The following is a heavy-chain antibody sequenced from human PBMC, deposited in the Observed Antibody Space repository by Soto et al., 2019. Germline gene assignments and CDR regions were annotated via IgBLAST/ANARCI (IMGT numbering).Heavy chain of an antibody. J-gene: IGHJ4*02. CDR3: AHRPSGWYHFDY. CDR2: IYWNDDK. D-gene: IGHD6-19*01. Sequence: QITLKESGPTLVRPTQTLTLTCTFSGFSLSTSGLGVGWIRQPPGKALEWLALIYWNDDKRYSPSLKARLTITKDTSKNHVVLTMTNMDPVDTATYYCAHRPSGWYHFDYWGQGTLVTVAS. CDR1: GFSLSTSGLG. V-gene: IGHV2-5*01.